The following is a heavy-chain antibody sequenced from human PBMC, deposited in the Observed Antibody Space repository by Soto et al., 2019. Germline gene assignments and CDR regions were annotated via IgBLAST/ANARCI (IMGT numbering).Heavy chain of an antibody. Sequence: QMQLVQSGAEVKKTGSSVTVSCKALGNTFSYRYLHWVRQAPGQALEWMGWITPFSGDVHYAHKFQERVTLTRDRSINTAYMRMSSPRSEDTAIYFCASGGAGSGPFTWELPDHWGQGTLVTVSS. J-gene: IGHJ4*02. CDR3: ASGGAGSGPFTWELPDH. D-gene: IGHD1-26*01. V-gene: IGHV1-45*02. CDR1: GNTFSYRY. CDR2: ITPFSGDV.